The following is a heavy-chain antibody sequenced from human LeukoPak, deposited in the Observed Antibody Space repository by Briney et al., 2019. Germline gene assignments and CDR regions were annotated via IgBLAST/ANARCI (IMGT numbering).Heavy chain of an antibody. J-gene: IGHJ4*02. V-gene: IGHV3-30*18. CDR3: ANAGYGGSSTTTYGDY. CDR1: GFTFSSFD. Sequence: GGSLRLSCAASGFTFSSFDMHWVRRAPGKGLEWVANISHDGRSKYYADSVKGRFTISRDNSKNTLYLQMNSLRVEDTAVYYCANAGYGGSSTTTYGDYWGQGTLVTVSS. D-gene: IGHD2-15*01. CDR2: ISHDGRSK.